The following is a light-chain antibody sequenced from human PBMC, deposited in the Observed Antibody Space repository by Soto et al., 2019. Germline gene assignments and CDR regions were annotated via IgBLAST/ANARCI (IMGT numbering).Light chain of an antibody. V-gene: IGLV1-40*01. CDR3: QSYDSSLSGSV. CDR2: GNS. CDR1: SSNIGATYH. J-gene: IGLJ3*02. Sequence: QSVLTQPPSVSGAPGQRVTISCTGSSSNIGATYHVHWYQQLPGTAPKLLIYGNSNRPSGVPDRFSGSKSGTSASLAITGLQAEDEADYHCQSYDSSLSGSVFGGGTKLTVL.